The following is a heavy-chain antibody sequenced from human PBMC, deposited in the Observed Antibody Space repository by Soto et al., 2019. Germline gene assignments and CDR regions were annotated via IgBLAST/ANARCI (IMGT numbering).Heavy chain of an antibody. Sequence: LPLTCAVYGGSFSGYYWSLIRQPPGKGLEWIGEINHSGSTNYNPSLKSRVTISVDTSKNQFSLKLSSVTAADTAVYYCARRAYDFWSGYYMPWFDPWGQGTLVTV. D-gene: IGHD3-3*01. CDR1: GGSFSGYY. J-gene: IGHJ5*02. CDR3: ARRAYDFWSGYYMPWFDP. CDR2: INHSGST. V-gene: IGHV4-34*01.